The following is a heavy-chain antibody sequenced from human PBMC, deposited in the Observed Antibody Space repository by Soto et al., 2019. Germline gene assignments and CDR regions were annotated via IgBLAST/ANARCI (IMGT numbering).Heavy chain of an antibody. CDR2: ISGSGGST. D-gene: IGHD3-3*01. Sequence: GGSLRLSCAASGFTFSSYAMSWVRQAPGKGLEWVSAISGSGGSTYYADSVKGRFTISRDNSKNTLYLQMNSLRAEDTAVYYCAKASRTIFGVVTFYYMDVWGKGTTVTVSS. CDR3: AKASRTIFGVVTFYYMDV. J-gene: IGHJ6*03. V-gene: IGHV3-23*01. CDR1: GFTFSSYA.